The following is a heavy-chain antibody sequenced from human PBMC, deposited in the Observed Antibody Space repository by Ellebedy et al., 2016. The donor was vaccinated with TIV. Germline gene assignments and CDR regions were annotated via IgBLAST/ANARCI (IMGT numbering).Heavy chain of an antibody. D-gene: IGHD1-1*01. CDR3: GRGSTGNYYAMDV. CDR2: MSYDGSSI. Sequence: GESLKISCAASGFTFNTYALHWVRQAPGKGLEWVAFMSYDGSSIHYRDSVKGRFTISRDNSKNTLYLQMNNLRAEDTAVYYCGRGSTGNYYAMDVWGQGTTVTVSS. V-gene: IGHV3-30*14. J-gene: IGHJ6*02. CDR1: GFTFNTYA.